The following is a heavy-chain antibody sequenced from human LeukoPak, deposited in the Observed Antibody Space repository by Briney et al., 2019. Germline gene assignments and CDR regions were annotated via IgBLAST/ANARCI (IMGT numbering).Heavy chain of an antibody. J-gene: IGHJ4*02. D-gene: IGHD3-3*01. CDR2: INPNSGGT. V-gene: IGHV1-2*02. CDR1: GDTFTGYY. Sequence: GASVKVSCKASGDTFTGYYMHWVRQAPGQGLEWMGWINPNSGGTNYAQKFQGRVTMTRDTSISTAYMELSRLRSDDTAVYYCASRFAVVTPYYFDYWRQGTLVTVSS. CDR3: ASRFAVVTPYYFDY.